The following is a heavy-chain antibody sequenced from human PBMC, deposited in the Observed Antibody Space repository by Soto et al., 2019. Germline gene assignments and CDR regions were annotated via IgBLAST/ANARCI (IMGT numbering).Heavy chain of an antibody. J-gene: IGHJ6*02. CDR1: GFIFADYA. V-gene: IGHV3-9*01. D-gene: IGHD1-26*01. CDR3: AKAKGVGLNYHGMDV. CDR2: ISWNSGGI. Sequence: EVQLVESGGGLVQPGRSLRLSCAASGFIFADYAMHWVRQAPGKGLEWVSGISWNSGGIGYADSVRGRFTISRDNAKNSLYLQLNSLRAEDTALYDCAKAKGVGLNYHGMDVWGQGTTVTVSS.